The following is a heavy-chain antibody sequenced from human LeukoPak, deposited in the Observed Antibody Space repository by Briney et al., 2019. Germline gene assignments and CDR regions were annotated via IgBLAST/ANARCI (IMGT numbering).Heavy chain of an antibody. V-gene: IGHV4-59*01. Sequence: ASETLSLTCSVSGGSISSYYWSWVRQPPGKGLERVGYIYYSGTTNYNPSLKSRVTMSVGTSKNQFSLKLSSVTAADTAVYYCASGVAAPWFDPWGQGTLVTVSS. CDR3: ASGVAAPWFDP. CDR2: IYYSGTT. CDR1: GGSISSYY. D-gene: IGHD6-6*01. J-gene: IGHJ5*02.